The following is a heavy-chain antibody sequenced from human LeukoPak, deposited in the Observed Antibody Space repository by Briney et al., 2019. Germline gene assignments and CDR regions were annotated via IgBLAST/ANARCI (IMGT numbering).Heavy chain of an antibody. CDR2: ISYDGSNK. J-gene: IGHJ3*02. V-gene: IGHV3-30*04. CDR3: ARTGGEDYDFWSGYYTGRAFDI. Sequence: GGSLRLSCAASGFTFSSYAMHWVRQVPGKGLEWVAVISYDGSNKYYADSVKGRFTISRDNSKNTLYLQMNSLRAEDTAVYYCARTGGEDYDFWSGYYTGRAFDIWGQGTMVTVSS. D-gene: IGHD3-3*01. CDR1: GFTFSSYA.